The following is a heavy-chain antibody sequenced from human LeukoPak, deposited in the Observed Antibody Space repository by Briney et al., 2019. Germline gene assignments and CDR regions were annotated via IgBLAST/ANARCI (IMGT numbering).Heavy chain of an antibody. D-gene: IGHD3-10*01. CDR3: AKDGGSGILY. CDR2: ITISGRTA. V-gene: IGHV3-23*01. Sequence: GGSLRLSCAASGFTFSSYAMSWVRQAPGKGLEWVSGITISGRTAYYADSVKGRFTISRDNAKNSLYLQMNSLRAEDTAIYYCAKDGGSGILYWGQGTLVTVSS. CDR1: GFTFSSYA. J-gene: IGHJ4*02.